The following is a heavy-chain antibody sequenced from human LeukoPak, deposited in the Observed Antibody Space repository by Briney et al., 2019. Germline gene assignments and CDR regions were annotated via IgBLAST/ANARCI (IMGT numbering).Heavy chain of an antibody. CDR1: GGSISSSSYY. D-gene: IGHD3-9*01. CDR2: IYYSGST. J-gene: IGHJ4*02. CDR3: ARDSLYYDILTGYYRRYYFDY. V-gene: IGHV4-39*07. Sequence: SETLSLTCTVSGGSISSSSYYWRWIRQPPGKGLEWIGSIYYSGSTYYNPSLKSRVTISVDTSKNQFSLKLSSVTAADTAVYYCARDSLYYDILTGYYRRYYFDYWGQGTLVTVSS.